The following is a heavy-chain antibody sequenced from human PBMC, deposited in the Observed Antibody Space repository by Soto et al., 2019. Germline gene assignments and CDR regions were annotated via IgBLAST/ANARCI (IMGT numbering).Heavy chain of an antibody. CDR2: VSHSGNT. D-gene: IGHD5-12*01. CDR3: ARNRYGGYDFDY. V-gene: IGHV4-4*02. CDR1: SGSISSSNW. Sequence: SETLSVTCAVSSGSISSSNWWSWVRQPAGKGLEWIGEVSHSGNTNYIPSLKSRVTISVGKSRNQFSLRLNSVTAADTAVYYCARNRYGGYDFDYWGQGTLVTVSS. J-gene: IGHJ4*02.